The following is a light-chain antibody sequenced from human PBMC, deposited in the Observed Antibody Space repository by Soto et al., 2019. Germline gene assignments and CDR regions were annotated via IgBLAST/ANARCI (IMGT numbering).Light chain of an antibody. CDR3: QAWDSNTVV. V-gene: IGLV3-1*01. CDR1: KLWDRY. CDR2: QDR. Sequence: SSELTQPPSVSVSPGQTASITCSGDKLWDRYVCWYQQKAGQSPVLVIFQDRKRPSGIPERFSGSNSGNTATLTISGTQAMDEADYYCQAWDSNTVVFGGGTQLTVL. J-gene: IGLJ2*01.